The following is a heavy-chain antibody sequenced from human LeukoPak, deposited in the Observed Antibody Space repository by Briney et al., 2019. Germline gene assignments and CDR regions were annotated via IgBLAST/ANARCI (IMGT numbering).Heavy chain of an antibody. CDR1: GFTVSSNH. CDR3: ARDKGSFDY. Sequence: PGGSLRLSCAASGFTVSSNHMSWVRQAPRKGLEWVSVIYAGASTHYADTVKGRFSISRDNSKNTLYLQMNSLRAEDTAVYYCARDKGSFDYWGQGTLVTVSS. CDR2: IYAGAST. J-gene: IGHJ4*02. V-gene: IGHV3-53*01.